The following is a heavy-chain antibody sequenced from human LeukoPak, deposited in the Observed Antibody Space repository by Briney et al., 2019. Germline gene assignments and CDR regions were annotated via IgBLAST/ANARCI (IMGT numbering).Heavy chain of an antibody. CDR3: ARGFGYNWFDP. CDR2: IWYDGSNK. Sequence: GGSLRLSCAASGFIFSTYGIHWVRQAPGKGLEWVAVIWYDGSNKYYADSVKGRFTISRDNSKNTLYLQMNSLRAEDTAVYYCARGFGYNWFDPWGQGTLVTVSS. D-gene: IGHD3-10*01. V-gene: IGHV3-33*01. CDR1: GFIFSTYG. J-gene: IGHJ5*02.